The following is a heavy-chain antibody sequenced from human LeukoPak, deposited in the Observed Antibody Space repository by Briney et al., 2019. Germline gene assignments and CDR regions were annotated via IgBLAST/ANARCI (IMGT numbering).Heavy chain of an antibody. CDR1: GFTFSSYW. D-gene: IGHD4-23*01. V-gene: IGHV3-7*01. Sequence: GGSLRLSCAASGFTFSSYWMSWVRQAPGKGLELVANIKQDGGEKYYVDSVKGRFTISRDNAKNSLYLQMNSLRAEETAVYYCARGVVTTPQYYFDYWGQGTLVTVSS. CDR2: IKQDGGEK. CDR3: ARGVVTTPQYYFDY. J-gene: IGHJ4*02.